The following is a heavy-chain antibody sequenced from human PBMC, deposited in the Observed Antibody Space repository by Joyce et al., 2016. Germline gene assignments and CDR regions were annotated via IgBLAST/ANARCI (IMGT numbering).Heavy chain of an antibody. CDR3: AKTYYDFWSARNKDYFYYYYMDV. CDR1: GFAFSNYA. CDR2: IRAGGGRT. D-gene: IGHD3-3*01. V-gene: IGHV3-23*01. J-gene: IGHJ6*03. Sequence: EVQLLESGGGLVQPGGSLRLSCAVSGFAFSNYAMGWVRQAPGKGLEWVLRIRAGGGRTYYADSVKGRFTISRDNSKNTLYLQMNSLRAEDTAVYYCAKTYYDFWSARNKDYFYYYYMDVWGKGTTVTVSS.